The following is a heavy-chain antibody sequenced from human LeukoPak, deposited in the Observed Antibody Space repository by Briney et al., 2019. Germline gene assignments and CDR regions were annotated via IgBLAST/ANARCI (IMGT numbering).Heavy chain of an antibody. J-gene: IGHJ6*02. Sequence: ASVKVSCKASGYIFTNYYIHWVRQAPGQGLEWMGIINPGGGSTTYPQKFQGRVTVTRDTSTSTVHMELSSLRSEDTAVYYCARELVVTTPSYHYGMDVWGQGTMVTVSS. CDR2: INPGGGST. CDR1: GYIFTNYY. CDR3: ARELVVTTPSYHYGMDV. V-gene: IGHV1-46*01. D-gene: IGHD2-21*02.